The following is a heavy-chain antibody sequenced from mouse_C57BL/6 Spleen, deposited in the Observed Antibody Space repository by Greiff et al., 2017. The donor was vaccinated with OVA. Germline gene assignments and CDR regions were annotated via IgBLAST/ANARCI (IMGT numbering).Heavy chain of an antibody. J-gene: IGHJ4*01. CDR3: ARVSSNWDNAMDY. V-gene: IGHV5-16*01. Sequence: EVHLVESEGGLVQPGSSMKLSCTASGFTFSDYYMAWVRQVPEKGLEWVANINYDGSSTYYLDSLKSRFIISRDNAKNILYLQMSSLKSEDTATYYCARVSSNWDNAMDYWGQGTSVTVSS. D-gene: IGHD4-1*01. CDR2: INYDGSST. CDR1: GFTFSDYY.